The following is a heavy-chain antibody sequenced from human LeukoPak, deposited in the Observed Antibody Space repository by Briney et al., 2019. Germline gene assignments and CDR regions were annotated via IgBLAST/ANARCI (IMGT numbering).Heavy chain of an antibody. V-gene: IGHV3-30*03. CDR1: GFTFSSYG. CDR2: LSYDGSNK. CDR3: ARALRARITGTTASVYGMDV. Sequence: PGGSLRLSCTASGFTFSSYGMHWVRQAPGKGLEWVAVLSYDGSNKYYADSVKGRFTISRDNSKTTLYLQMNSLRVEDTAVYYCARALRARITGTTASVYGMDVWGQGTTVTVSS. D-gene: IGHD1-20*01. J-gene: IGHJ6*02.